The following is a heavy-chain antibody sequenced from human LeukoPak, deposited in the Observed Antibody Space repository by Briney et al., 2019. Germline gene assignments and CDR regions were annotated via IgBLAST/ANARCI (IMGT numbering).Heavy chain of an antibody. CDR3: ARDRVVVGSSGWEN. D-gene: IGHD6-19*01. CDR2: MNPNSGKT. Sequence: ASVKVSCKASGYTFTSYDINWVRQATGQGLEWMGWMNPNSGKTGYVQKFQGRVTMTRDTSISTAYMELSSLTSEDTAIYYCARDRVVVGSSGWENWGQGTLVTVSS. J-gene: IGHJ4*02. CDR1: GYTFTSYD. V-gene: IGHV1-8*01.